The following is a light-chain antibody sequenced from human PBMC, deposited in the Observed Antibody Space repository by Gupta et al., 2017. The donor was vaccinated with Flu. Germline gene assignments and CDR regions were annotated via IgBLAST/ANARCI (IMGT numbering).Light chain of an antibody. V-gene: IGKV3-20*01. J-gene: IGKJ1*01. CDR3: QQYGNSPPT. CDR1: QSINSNY. Sequence: EIVLTQSPGTLSLPPGERGTLSCRASQSINSNYLAWYQQKPGEAPRVLIIGTSNRATGIPDRFTGSSSGTDFTLTISRVEPEDFAVYYCQQYGNSPPTFGQGTKVEIK. CDR2: GTS.